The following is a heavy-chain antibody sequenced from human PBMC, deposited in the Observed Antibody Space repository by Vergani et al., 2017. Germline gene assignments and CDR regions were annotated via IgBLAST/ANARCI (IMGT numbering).Heavy chain of an antibody. V-gene: IGHV3-73*01. CDR3: ARKIAFASAGYYYYGMDV. Sequence: EVQLLESGGGLVQPGGSLKLSCAASGFTFSGSAMHWVRQASGKGLEWVGRIRSKANSYATAYAASVKGRFTISRDDSKNTAYLQMNSLKTEDTAVYYCARKIAFASAGYYYYGMDVWGQGTTVTVSS. J-gene: IGHJ6*02. CDR2: IRSKANSYAT. D-gene: IGHD3-22*01. CDR1: GFTFSGSA.